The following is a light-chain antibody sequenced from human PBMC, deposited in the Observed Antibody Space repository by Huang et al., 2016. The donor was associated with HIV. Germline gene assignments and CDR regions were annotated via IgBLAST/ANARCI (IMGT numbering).Light chain of an antibody. CDR1: QSLRSRY. CDR3: QQYGSSPPYT. V-gene: IGKV3-20*01. CDR2: YTA. Sequence: EIVLTQSPGTLSLSPGERASLSCRASQSLRSRYFAWYQQKPGQATRRLIYYTAIRATDIPDRCSGSGSGTAFTLTISRLEPEDFAIYYCQQYGSSPPYTFGQGTKLEIK. J-gene: IGKJ2*01.